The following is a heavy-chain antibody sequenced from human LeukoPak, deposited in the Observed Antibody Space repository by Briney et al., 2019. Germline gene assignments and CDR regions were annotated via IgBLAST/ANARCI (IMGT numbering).Heavy chain of an antibody. V-gene: IGHV3-23*01. J-gene: IGHJ4*02. CDR3: AKAGSGCGGSTSCYHAY. Sequence: GGSLRLSCAAAGFTFSSYAMSWVRQAPGKGLEWVSAISGSGGSTYYADSVKGRFTISRDNSKNTLYLQMNSLRAEDTAAYDCAKAGSGCGGSTSCYHAYWGQGTLVTVSS. CDR2: ISGSGGST. CDR1: GFTFSSYA. D-gene: IGHD2-2*01.